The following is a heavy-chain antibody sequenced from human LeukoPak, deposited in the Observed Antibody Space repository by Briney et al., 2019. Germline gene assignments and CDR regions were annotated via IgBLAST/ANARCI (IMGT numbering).Heavy chain of an antibody. CDR3: ARVVPAANNWFDP. Sequence: ASVTVSFKASGYTFTGYYMHWVRQAPGQGLEWTGWINPNSGGTNYAQKFQGRVTMTRDTSISTAYMELSRLRSDDTAVYYCARVVPAANNWFDPWGQGTLVTVSS. CDR1: GYTFTGYY. J-gene: IGHJ5*02. D-gene: IGHD2-2*01. CDR2: INPNSGGT. V-gene: IGHV1-2*02.